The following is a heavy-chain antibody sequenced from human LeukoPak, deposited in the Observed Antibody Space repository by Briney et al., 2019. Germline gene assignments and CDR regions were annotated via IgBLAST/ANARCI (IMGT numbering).Heavy chain of an antibody. Sequence: GGSLRLSCAASGFTFSSYAMSWVRQAPGKGLEWVSVIYSGGSPYYADSVKGRFTISRDNAKNTLYLQMNSLRAEDTAVYYCAGGRIPYFDYWGRGTLVTVSS. CDR3: AGGRIPYFDY. V-gene: IGHV3-53*01. CDR2: IYSGGSP. J-gene: IGHJ4*02. D-gene: IGHD2-21*01. CDR1: GFTFSSYA.